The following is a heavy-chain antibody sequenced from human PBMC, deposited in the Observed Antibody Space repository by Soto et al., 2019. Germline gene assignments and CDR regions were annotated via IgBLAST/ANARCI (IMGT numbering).Heavy chain of an antibody. J-gene: IGHJ5*02. Sequence: SQTLSVTGAISGEGVSSNSATWKWIRQSPARGLEWLGRTYYRSKWFYEYEVSVKSRITIIPDTSKNQFSLRLNSVTPEDTALYFCAGGRDGLALLWFDHWGQGNLVTVCS. CDR3: AGGRDGLALLWFDH. CDR1: GEGVSSNSAT. CDR2: TYYRSKWFY. D-gene: IGHD1-7*01. V-gene: IGHV6-1*01.